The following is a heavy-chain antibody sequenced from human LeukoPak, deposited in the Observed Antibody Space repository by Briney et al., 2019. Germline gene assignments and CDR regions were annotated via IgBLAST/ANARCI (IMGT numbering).Heavy chain of an antibody. Sequence: ASVKVSCKASGYYTFTSYGINWVRQAPGQGLEWMGWISAYNGNTNYAQKLQGRVTMTTDTSTSTAYMELRSLRSDDTAVYYCARDNALWFGELLPSNWFDPWGQGTLVTVSS. V-gene: IGHV1-18*01. J-gene: IGHJ5*02. D-gene: IGHD3-10*01. CDR3: ARDNALWFGELLPSNWFDP. CDR1: GYYTFTSYG. CDR2: ISAYNGNT.